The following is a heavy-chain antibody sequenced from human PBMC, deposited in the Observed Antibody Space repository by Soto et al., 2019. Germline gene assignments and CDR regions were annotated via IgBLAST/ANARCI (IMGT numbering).Heavy chain of an antibody. D-gene: IGHD3-10*01. J-gene: IGHJ6*02. CDR1: GGTFSSYT. V-gene: IGHV1-69*08. Sequence: QVQLVQSGAEVKKPGSSVKVSCKASGGTFSSYTISWVRQAPGQGLEWMGRIIPILGIANYAQKFQGRVTITADKSTGTAYMELSSLRSEDTAVYYCARDRGTPPHYYYGMDVWGQGTTVTVSS. CDR3: ARDRGTPPHYYYGMDV. CDR2: IIPILGIA.